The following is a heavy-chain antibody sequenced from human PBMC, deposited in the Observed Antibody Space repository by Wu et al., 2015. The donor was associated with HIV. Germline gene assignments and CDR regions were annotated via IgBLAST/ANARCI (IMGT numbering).Heavy chain of an antibody. V-gene: IGHV1-46*03. CDR1: GYAFSTYY. J-gene: IGHJ3*02. CDR2: INPGIGST. CDR3: NRGMQQWVNDAFDT. D-gene: IGHD1/OR15-1a*01. Sequence: QVQLVQSGAEMKKPGASVNISCQASGYAFSTYYIHWVRQAPRQGLEWLGLINPGIGSTYYAERFKGRVTMTRDTSTNTVNMQLGTLTSEDTAVYYCNRGMQQWVNDAFDTWGQGTMVTISS.